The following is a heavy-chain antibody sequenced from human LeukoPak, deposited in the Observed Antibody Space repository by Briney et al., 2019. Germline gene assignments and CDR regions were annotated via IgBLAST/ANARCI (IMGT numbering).Heavy chain of an antibody. CDR1: GFTFSSYS. CDR3: ARDDVAVTGALDF. Sequence: GGSLRLSCAAFGFTFSSYSMNWVRQAPGKGLEWVAVIWYDGSSKYYADSVKGRFTISRDNSKNTLYLQMNSLRAEDTAVYYCARDDVAVTGALDFWGQGTLVTVSS. CDR2: IWYDGSSK. J-gene: IGHJ4*02. V-gene: IGHV3-33*08. D-gene: IGHD6-19*01.